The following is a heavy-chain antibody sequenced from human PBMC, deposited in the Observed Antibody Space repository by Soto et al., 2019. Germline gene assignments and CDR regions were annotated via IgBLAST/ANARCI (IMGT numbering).Heavy chain of an antibody. Sequence: PGGSLILPCAASGFPSSNAWKSWAGPAPGKGLEWVGRIKSNTDGGTTYYDTPVKGRFTISRDESKNTLYLQMSSLKTEDTAVYYCATDPGPWFGELCIDSWGQGTLVTVSS. D-gene: IGHD3-10*01. J-gene: IGHJ4*02. CDR2: IKSNTDGGTT. V-gene: IGHV3-15*01. CDR1: GFPSSNAW. CDR3: ATDPGPWFGELCIDS.